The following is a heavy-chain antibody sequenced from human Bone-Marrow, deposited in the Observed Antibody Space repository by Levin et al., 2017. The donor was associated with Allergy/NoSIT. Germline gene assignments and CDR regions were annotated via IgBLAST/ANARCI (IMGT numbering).Heavy chain of an antibody. CDR2: ISGSGGST. V-gene: IGHV3-23*01. CDR1: GFTFSSYA. J-gene: IGHJ3*02. CDR3: AKELNSGGSFLRNAFDI. D-gene: IGHD2-15*01. Sequence: GGSLRLSCAASGFTFSSYAMSWVRQAPGKGLEWVSAISGSGGSTYYADSVKGRFTISRDNSKNTLYLQMNSLRAEDTAVYYCAKELNSGGSFLRNAFDIWGQGTMVTVSS.